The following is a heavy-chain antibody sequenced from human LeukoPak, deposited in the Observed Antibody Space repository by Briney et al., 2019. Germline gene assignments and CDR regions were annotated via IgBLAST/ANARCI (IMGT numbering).Heavy chain of an antibody. V-gene: IGHV3-48*03. J-gene: IGHJ4*02. CDR3: AKVPQWLVTENFDY. CDR1: GFTFSSYE. CDR2: ISSSGSTI. Sequence: GGSLRLSCAASGFTFSSYEMNWVRQAPGKGLEWVSYISSSGSTIYYADSVKGRFTISRDNAKNSLYLQMNSLRAEDTAVYYCAKVPQWLVTENFDYWGQGTLVTVSS. D-gene: IGHD6-19*01.